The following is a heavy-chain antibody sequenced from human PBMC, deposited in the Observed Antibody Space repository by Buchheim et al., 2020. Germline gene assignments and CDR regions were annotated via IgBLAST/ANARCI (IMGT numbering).Heavy chain of an antibody. CDR3: ARLSRNYYSDY. D-gene: IGHD1-14*01. Sequence: EVQLVESGGGLVQPGGSLRLSCAVSGFTLSDHCVDWVRQAPGKGLEWVGRSRNKADSYTTEYAASVKGRFTISRGDSENSLHLQMNSLKTEDTALYYCARLSRNYYSDYWGQGTL. V-gene: IGHV3-72*01. CDR2: SRNKADSYTT. J-gene: IGHJ4*02. CDR1: GFTLSDHC.